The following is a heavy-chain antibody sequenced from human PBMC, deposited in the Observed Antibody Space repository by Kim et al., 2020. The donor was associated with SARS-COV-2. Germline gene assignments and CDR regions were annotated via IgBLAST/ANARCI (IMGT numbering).Heavy chain of an antibody. CDR1: GFNFNRYW. J-gene: IGHJ4*02. CDR3: ARGPIWTYWYFDD. D-gene: IGHD2-8*02. CDR2: IKRDGSDK. V-gene: IGHV3-7*04. Sequence: GGSLRLSCAASGFNFNRYWMSWVRQAPGKGLEWVANIKRDGSDKFYVDSVKGRFTISRDNAKNILYLQMTGLRAEDTDLYFCARGPIWTYWYFDDWGRGT.